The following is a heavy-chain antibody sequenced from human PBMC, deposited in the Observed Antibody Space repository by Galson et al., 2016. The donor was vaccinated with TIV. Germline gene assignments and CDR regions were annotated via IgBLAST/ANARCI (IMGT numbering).Heavy chain of an antibody. CDR2: IYTGGSA. Sequence: SLRLSCAVSGFTVSSYHMSWVRQAPGKGLEWMSVIYTGGSAYYPDSVKGRFTISRDDSKNTLHLQRNSLTVEDTAVYYCARKDSSVHGDLRGAFDVWGQGTMVIVSS. D-gene: IGHD4-17*01. V-gene: IGHV3-53*01. CDR3: ARKDSSVHGDLRGAFDV. CDR1: GFTVSSYH. J-gene: IGHJ3*01.